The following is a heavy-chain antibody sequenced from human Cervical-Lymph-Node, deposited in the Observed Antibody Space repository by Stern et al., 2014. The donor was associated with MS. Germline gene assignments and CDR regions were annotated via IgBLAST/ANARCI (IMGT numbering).Heavy chain of an antibody. V-gene: IGHV1-8*01. CDR2: MNPNNGNT. D-gene: IGHD3-22*01. CDR1: GYTFTNFN. J-gene: IGHJ6*02. Sequence: QVQLVQSGTEVKKPGASVKVSCKASGYTFTNFNIHWVRQATGQGLEWMGWMNPNNGNTGFAQKFQGRVTMTRSTSIPAAYMELRGLRSEDTAVYYCARSRGYSHPLDVWGQGTTVTVS. CDR3: ARSRGYSHPLDV.